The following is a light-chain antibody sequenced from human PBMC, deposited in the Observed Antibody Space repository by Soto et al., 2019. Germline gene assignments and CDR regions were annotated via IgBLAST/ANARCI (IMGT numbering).Light chain of an antibody. V-gene: IGKV3-11*01. Sequence: EIVLTQSPATLSLSPGERASLSCRASQNISIYLAWYQQKPGQAPRLLIYDASNRATGIPARFSGSGSGTDFTLTISRLEPEDFGTYYCQQSYKMPSFGQGTRLEIK. J-gene: IGKJ5*01. CDR2: DAS. CDR3: QQSYKMPS. CDR1: QNISIY.